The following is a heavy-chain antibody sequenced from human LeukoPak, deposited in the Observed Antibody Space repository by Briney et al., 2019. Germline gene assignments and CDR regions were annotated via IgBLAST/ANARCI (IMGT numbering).Heavy chain of an antibody. Sequence: PGGSLRLSCAASGFTVSSNYMSWVRQAPGKGLEWVSVIYSGGSTYYADSVKGRFTISRDNSKNTLYLQMNSLRAEDTAVYYCARVGYCSGGSCYRPVDYWGQGTLVTVSS. CDR3: ARVGYCSGGSCYRPVDY. D-gene: IGHD2-15*01. V-gene: IGHV3-66*01. CDR2: IYSGGST. J-gene: IGHJ4*02. CDR1: GFTVSSNY.